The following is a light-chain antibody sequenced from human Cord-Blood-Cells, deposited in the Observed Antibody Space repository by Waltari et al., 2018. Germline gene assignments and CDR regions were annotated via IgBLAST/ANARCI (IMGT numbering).Light chain of an antibody. Sequence: IHMNQSPSSLSASVGDRVTITCQTSQDISHNLNWYQQKPGKAPKLLLYDPSNLETGVPSRFSGSGSGTDFTFTISSLQPEDIATYYCQQYDNLPLTFGGGTKVEIK. CDR2: DPS. J-gene: IGKJ4*01. CDR3: QQYDNLPLT. CDR1: QDISHN. V-gene: IGKV1-33*01.